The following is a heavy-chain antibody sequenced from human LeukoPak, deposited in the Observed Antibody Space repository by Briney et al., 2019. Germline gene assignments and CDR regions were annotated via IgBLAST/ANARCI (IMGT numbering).Heavy chain of an antibody. Sequence: GGSLRLSCAASGFTFSSYAMSRVRQAPGKGLEWVSAISGSGGSTYYADSVKGRFTISRDNSKNTLYLQMNSLRAEDTAVYYCAKGEVVTAIPGSFDYWGQGTLVTVSS. CDR3: AKGEVVTAIPGSFDY. D-gene: IGHD2-21*02. J-gene: IGHJ4*02. CDR2: ISGSGGST. CDR1: GFTFSSYA. V-gene: IGHV3-23*01.